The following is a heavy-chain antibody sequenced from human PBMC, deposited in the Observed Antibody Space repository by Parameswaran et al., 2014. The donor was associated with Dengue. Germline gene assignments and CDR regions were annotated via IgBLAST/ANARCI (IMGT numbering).Heavy chain of an antibody. CDR2: IKQDGSEK. V-gene: IGHV3-7*03. CDR3: GVRELLSAFDY. J-gene: IGHJ4*02. D-gene: IGHD3-10*01. Sequence: RWIRQPPGKGLEWVANIKQDGSEKYYVDSVKGRFTISRDNAKNSLYLQMNSLRAEDTAVYYCGVRELLSAFDYWGQGTLGTVSS.